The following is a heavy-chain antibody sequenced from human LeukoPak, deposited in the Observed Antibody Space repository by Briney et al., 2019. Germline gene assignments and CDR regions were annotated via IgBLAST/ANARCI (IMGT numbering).Heavy chain of an antibody. CDR2: MYYSGST. D-gene: IGHD1-26*01. CDR3: ACYSGSYRGFDF. CDR1: GGSISSYF. J-gene: IGHJ4*02. V-gene: IGHV4-59*08. Sequence: TLXLTXTVSGGSISSYFWSWLRQPPGKGLEGVGYMYYSGSTNYNPSLESRVTISVDTSKKQFSLKLSSVTAADTAVYYCACYSGSYRGFDFWGQGTLVTVSS.